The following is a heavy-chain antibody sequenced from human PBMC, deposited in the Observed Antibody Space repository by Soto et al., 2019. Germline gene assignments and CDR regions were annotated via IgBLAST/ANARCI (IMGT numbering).Heavy chain of an antibody. Sequence: GGSLRLSCAASGFTFSSYAMSWVRQAPGKGLEWVSAISGSGGSTYYADSVKGRFTISRDNSKNTLYLQMNSLRAEDTAVYYCANGWTGYPYYYYMDVWGKGTTVTVSS. J-gene: IGHJ6*03. CDR3: ANGWTGYPYYYYMDV. V-gene: IGHV3-23*01. CDR1: GFTFSSYA. CDR2: ISGSGGST. D-gene: IGHD3-3*01.